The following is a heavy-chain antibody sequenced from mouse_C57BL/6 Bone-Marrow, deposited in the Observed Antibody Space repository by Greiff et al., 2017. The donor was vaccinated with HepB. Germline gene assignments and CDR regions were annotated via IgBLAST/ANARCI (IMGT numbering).Heavy chain of an antibody. Sequence: EVKLMESGGGLVKPGGSLKLSCAASGFTFSSYTMSWVRQTPEKRLEWVATISGGGGNTYYPDSVKGRFTISRDNAKNTLYLQMSSLRSEDTALYYCARLRDGYYFAWFAYWGQGTLVTVSA. D-gene: IGHD2-3*01. CDR3: ARLRDGYYFAWFAY. CDR1: GFTFSSYT. V-gene: IGHV5-9*01. CDR2: ISGGGGNT. J-gene: IGHJ3*01.